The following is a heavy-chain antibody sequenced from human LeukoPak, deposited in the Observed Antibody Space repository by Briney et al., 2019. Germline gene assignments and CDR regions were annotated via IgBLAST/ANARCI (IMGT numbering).Heavy chain of an antibody. CDR2: INHSGST. CDR3: ARGYCSSTSCYGGKGGDFDY. V-gene: IGHV4-34*01. D-gene: IGHD2-2*01. J-gene: IGHJ4*02. CDR1: GGSFSGYY. Sequence: PSETLSLTCAVYGGSFSGYYWSWIRQPPGKGLEWIGEINHSGSTNYNPSLKSRVTISVDTSKNQFSLKLSSVTAADTAVYYCARGYCSSTSCYGGKGGDFDYWGQGTLVTVSS.